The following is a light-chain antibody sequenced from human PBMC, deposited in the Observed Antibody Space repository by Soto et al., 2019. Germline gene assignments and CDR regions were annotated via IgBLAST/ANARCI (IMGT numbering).Light chain of an antibody. CDR3: QHYHKWPPWT. CDR1: QTITTN. V-gene: IGKV3-15*01. CDR2: GAS. J-gene: IGKJ1*01. Sequence: EIVMTQSPATLSVSPGDRATLSCRSSQTITTNLAWYQQRPGQPPRLLIHGASTRATGIPARFSGSGSGTDFTLTISSVQSEDFAVYYCQHYHKWPPWTFGQGTKVDI.